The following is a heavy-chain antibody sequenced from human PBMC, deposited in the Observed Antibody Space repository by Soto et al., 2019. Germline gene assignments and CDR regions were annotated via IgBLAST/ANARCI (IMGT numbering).Heavy chain of an antibody. D-gene: IGHD3-10*01. CDR3: ARDYGSGSSPGY. V-gene: IGHV4-59*12. Sequence: SETLSLTCTVSGGSISSYYWSWTRQPPGKGLEWIAYIYYSGSTNYNPSLKSRVTISVDKSKNQFSLKLSSVTAADTAVYYCARDYGSGSSPGYWGQGTLVTVSS. J-gene: IGHJ4*02. CDR2: IYYSGST. CDR1: GGSISSYY.